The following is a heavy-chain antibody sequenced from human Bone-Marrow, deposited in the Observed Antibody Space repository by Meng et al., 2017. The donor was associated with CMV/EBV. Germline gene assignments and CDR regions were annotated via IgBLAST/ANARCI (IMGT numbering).Heavy chain of an antibody. Sequence: SETLSLTCTVSGGSISSYYWSWIRQPPGKGLEWIGYIYYSGSTNYNPSLKSRVTISVDTSKNQFSLKLSSVTAADTAVYYCAKSTAGTLDYWGQGTLVTVSS. CDR2: IYYSGST. CDR3: AKSTAGTLDY. J-gene: IGHJ4*02. CDR1: GGSISSYY. D-gene: IGHD6-13*01. V-gene: IGHV4-59*01.